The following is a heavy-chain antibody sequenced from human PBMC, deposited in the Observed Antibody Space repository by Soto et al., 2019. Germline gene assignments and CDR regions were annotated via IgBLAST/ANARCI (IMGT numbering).Heavy chain of an antibody. V-gene: IGHV3-73*01. CDR2: IRSKANSYAT. J-gene: IGHJ4*02. D-gene: IGHD3-22*01. Sequence: GGSLRLSCAAPGFTFSGSAMHWVSQASGKGLEWVGRIRSKANSYATAYAASVKGRFTISRDDSKNTAYLQMTSLKTEDTAVYYCTIHIPDYYDSSVYYHPFDYWGQGTLVTVSS. CDR3: TIHIPDYYDSSVYYHPFDY. CDR1: GFTFSGSA.